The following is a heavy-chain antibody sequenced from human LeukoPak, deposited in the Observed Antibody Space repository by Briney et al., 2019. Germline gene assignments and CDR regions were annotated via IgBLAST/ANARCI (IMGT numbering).Heavy chain of an antibody. V-gene: IGHV3-21*06. CDR1: GFTFSNYG. CDR2: TDTSGRYV. Sequence: GGSLRLSCGASGFTFSNYGMNWVRQAPGKGLEWVSFTDTSGRYVYYGDSVKGRFTISRDNAKNLLFLQMNGLRAEDTALYYCARGRSITLLRGVAMSDGFDIWGQGAMVAVSS. D-gene: IGHD3-10*01. J-gene: IGHJ3*02. CDR3: ARGRSITLLRGVAMSDGFDI.